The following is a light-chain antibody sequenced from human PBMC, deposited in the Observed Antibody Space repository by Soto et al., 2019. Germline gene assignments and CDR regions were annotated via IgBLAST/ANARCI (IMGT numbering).Light chain of an antibody. J-gene: IGKJ3*01. CDR2: GAS. V-gene: IGKV3D-20*02. CDR3: QQRSNWPPI. CDR1: QSVSSSY. Sequence: EIVLTQSPCTLSLSPGERATLSCRASQSVSSSYLAWYQQKPGQAPRLLIYGASSRATGIPDRFSGSGSGTDFTLTISRLEPEDFAVYYCQQRSNWPPIFGPGTKVDIK.